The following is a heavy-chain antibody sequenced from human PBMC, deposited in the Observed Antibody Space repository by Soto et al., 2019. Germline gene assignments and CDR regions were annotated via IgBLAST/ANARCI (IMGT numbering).Heavy chain of an antibody. Sequence: ASVKVSCKASGYTFASYGISWVRQAPGQGLEWMGWINPNSGSTNYAQKFQGWVTMTRDTSISTAYMELSRLRSDDTAVYYCARDGYCSGGSCPHKYYYGMDVWGQGTTVTVSS. J-gene: IGHJ6*02. CDR2: INPNSGST. V-gene: IGHV1-2*04. CDR3: ARDGYCSGGSCPHKYYYGMDV. D-gene: IGHD2-15*01. CDR1: GYTFASYG.